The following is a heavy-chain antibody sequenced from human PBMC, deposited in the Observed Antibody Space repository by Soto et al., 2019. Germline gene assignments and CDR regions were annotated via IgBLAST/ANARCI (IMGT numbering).Heavy chain of an antibody. CDR3: ARRRGGYCSSTSCYRRETYYYYCYMDV. J-gene: IGHJ6*03. D-gene: IGHD2-2*01. Sequence: SETLSLTCAVYGGSFSGYYWSWIRQPPEKGLEWIGEINHSGSTNYNPSLKSRVTISVDTSKNQFSLKLSSVTAADTAVYYCARRRGGYCSSTSCYRRETYYYYCYMDVRGKGTTVTVSS. CDR1: GGSFSGYY. CDR2: INHSGST. V-gene: IGHV4-34*01.